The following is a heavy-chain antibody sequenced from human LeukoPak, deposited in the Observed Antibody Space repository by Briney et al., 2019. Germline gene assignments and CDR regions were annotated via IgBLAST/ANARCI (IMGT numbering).Heavy chain of an antibody. CDR1: GYTLTSYY. CDR2: INPSGGST. CDR3: ARSYGDYES. V-gene: IGHV1-46*01. D-gene: IGHD4-17*01. J-gene: IGHJ5*02. Sequence: GASVKVSCKASGYTLTSYYIHWVRQAPGQGLEWMGMINPSGGSTNYAQKFRGRVTMTRDTSTSTVYMELTSLRSEDTAVYYCARSYGDYESWGQGTLVTVSS.